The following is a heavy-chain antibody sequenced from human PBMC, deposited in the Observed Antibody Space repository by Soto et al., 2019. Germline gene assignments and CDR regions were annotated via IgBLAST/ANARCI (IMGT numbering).Heavy chain of an antibody. Sequence: QVQLVQSGAEVKKPGSSVKVSCKTSGGTFSSFAISWVRQAPGQGLEWMGGIFPMFGTSNYAQKFQGRLTIPADESTTTAYMELSSLRSDDTAVYYCATNPYCGGDCYHFDYWGQGTQVTVSS. D-gene: IGHD2-21*02. V-gene: IGHV1-69*01. CDR1: GGTFSSFA. CDR2: IFPMFGTS. CDR3: ATNPYCGGDCYHFDY. J-gene: IGHJ4*02.